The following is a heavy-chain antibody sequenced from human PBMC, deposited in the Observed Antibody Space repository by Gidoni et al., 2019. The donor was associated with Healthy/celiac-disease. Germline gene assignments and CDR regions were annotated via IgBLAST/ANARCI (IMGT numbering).Heavy chain of an antibody. J-gene: IGHJ3*02. CDR3: AVYCSSTSCYTWNAFDI. D-gene: IGHD2-2*02. CDR2: ISSSSSYI. V-gene: IGHV3-21*01. Sequence: EVQLVESGGGLVKPGGSLRLSCAASGFTFSSYSMNWVRQAPGKGLEWVSSISSSSSYIYYADSVKGRFTISRDNAKNSLYLQMNSLRAEDTAVYYCAVYCSSTSCYTWNAFDIWGQGTMVTVSS. CDR1: GFTFSSYS.